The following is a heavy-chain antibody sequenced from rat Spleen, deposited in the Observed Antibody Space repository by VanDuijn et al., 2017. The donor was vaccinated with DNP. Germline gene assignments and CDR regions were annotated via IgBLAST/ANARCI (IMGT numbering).Heavy chain of an antibody. J-gene: IGHJ2*01. V-gene: IGHV5-17*01. CDR2: ISYDGSRT. CDR1: GFTFSDYA. Sequence: EVQLVESGGGLVQPGRSLKLSCAASGFTFSDYAMAWVRQAPKKGLEWVATISYDGSRTYYRDSVKGRFTISRDDAKNTLYLQMDSLRSEDTATYYCATHGFGYFDYWGQGVVVTVSS. D-gene: IGHD4-3*01. CDR3: ATHGFGYFDY.